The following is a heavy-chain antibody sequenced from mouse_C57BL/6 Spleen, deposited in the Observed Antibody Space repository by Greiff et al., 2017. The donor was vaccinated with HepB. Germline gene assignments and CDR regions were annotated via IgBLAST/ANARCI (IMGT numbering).Heavy chain of an antibody. V-gene: IGHV1-55*01. Sequence: QVQLQQPGAELVKPGASVKMSCKASGYTFTSYWITWVKQRPGQGLEWIGDIYPGSGSTNYTEKFKSKATLTVDTSSSTAYMQLISLTSEDSAVYYCARSGHYGSSYGYAMDYWGQGTSVTVSS. J-gene: IGHJ4*01. CDR3: ARSGHYGSSYGYAMDY. CDR2: IYPGSGST. CDR1: GYTFTSYW. D-gene: IGHD1-1*01.